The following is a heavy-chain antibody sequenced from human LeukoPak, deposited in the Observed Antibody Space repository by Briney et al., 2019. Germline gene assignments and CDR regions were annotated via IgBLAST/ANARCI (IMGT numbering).Heavy chain of an antibody. CDR2: INPNSGGT. V-gene: IGHV1-2*02. CDR3: ASRPDQHLLYYFDY. J-gene: IGHJ4*02. D-gene: IGHD2-15*01. CDR1: GYTFTGYY. Sequence: ASVKVSCKASGYTFTGYYMHWVRQAPGQGLEWMGWINPNSGGTKYAQKFQGRVTMTSDASISTAYMELSSLRSDDTAVYYCASRPDQHLLYYFDYWGQGALVTVSS.